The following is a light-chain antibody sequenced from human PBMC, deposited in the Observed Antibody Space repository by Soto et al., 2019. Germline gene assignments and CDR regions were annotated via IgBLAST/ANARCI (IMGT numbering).Light chain of an antibody. CDR2: EVS. J-gene: IGLJ1*01. V-gene: IGLV2-14*01. CDR1: SSDVGGYNY. CDR3: SSSTSSSTLV. Sequence: QSALTQPASVSGSPGQSITISCTGTSSDVGGYNYVSWYQQHPGKAPKLMIYEVSNRPSGVSNRVSGSKSGNTASLTISGLQAEDEADYYCSSSTSSSTLVFGTGTKLTVL.